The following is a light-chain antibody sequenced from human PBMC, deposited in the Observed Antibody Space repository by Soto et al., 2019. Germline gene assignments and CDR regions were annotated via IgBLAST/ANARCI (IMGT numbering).Light chain of an antibody. V-gene: IGKV1-33*01. CDR3: QQYDNLPRT. CDR1: QDISNY. CDR2: DAS. J-gene: IGKJ1*01. Sequence: DIQMTQSPSSLSASVGDRVTITCQASQDISNYLNWYQQKPGKAPKLLIYDASNLETGVTSRFSGSGSGTDFTFPISSLQQEDIATYYCQQYDNLPRTFGQGTKVEIK.